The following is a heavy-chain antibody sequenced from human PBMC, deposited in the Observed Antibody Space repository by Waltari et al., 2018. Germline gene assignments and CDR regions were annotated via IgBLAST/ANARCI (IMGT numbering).Heavy chain of an antibody. V-gene: IGHV4-59*01. CDR2: IYYTGSS. Sequence: VHLQESGPGLVRPAETLSLTCTVSGGPISNYSWNWIRQPPGKGLEWIGSIYYTGSSNYSPSLKSRLTLTVDMSANQFSLSLTSVTAADTAMYYCTRGGWKTTDYGMDVWGQGTTVVVSS. CDR3: TRGGWKTTDYGMDV. J-gene: IGHJ6*02. D-gene: IGHD1-1*01. CDR1: GGPISNYS.